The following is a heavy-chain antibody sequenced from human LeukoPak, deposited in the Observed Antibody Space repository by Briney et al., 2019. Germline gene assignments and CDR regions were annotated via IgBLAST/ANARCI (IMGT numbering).Heavy chain of an antibody. J-gene: IGHJ6*02. CDR2: MNPNSGNT. Sequence: ASVKVSCKASGGTFSSYAIDWVRQAPGQGLEWMGWMNPNSGNTGYAQKFQGRVTMTRNTSISTAYMELSSLRSEDTAVYYCARGAAVAGHLYYYGMDVWGQGTTVTVSS. D-gene: IGHD6-19*01. V-gene: IGHV1-8*02. CDR3: ARGAAVAGHLYYYGMDV. CDR1: GGTFSSYA.